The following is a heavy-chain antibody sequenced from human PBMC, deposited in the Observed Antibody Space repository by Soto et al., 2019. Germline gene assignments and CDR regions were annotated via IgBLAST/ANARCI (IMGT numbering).Heavy chain of an antibody. CDR3: HGYGY. Sequence: EVQVVESGGGLIQPGGSLRLSCEVSGFSVTANYMSWVRQAPGKGLEWVSVIYSGGSTYYIDSVKGRFSISRDISKNTRYLHMNSLRAEDTAVYYCHGYGYWGQGTLVTVSS. D-gene: IGHD5-12*01. V-gene: IGHV3-53*01. J-gene: IGHJ4*02. CDR1: GFSVTANY. CDR2: IYSGGST.